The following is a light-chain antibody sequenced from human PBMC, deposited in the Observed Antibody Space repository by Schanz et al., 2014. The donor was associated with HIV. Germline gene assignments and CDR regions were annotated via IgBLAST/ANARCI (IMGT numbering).Light chain of an antibody. V-gene: IGLV1-44*01. CDR3: SSYAGSNNFGV. Sequence: QSVLTQPPSASGTPGQRVTISCSGSSSSIGFNTINWYQHLPGTAPKLIMYNSYHRPSGVPDRFSGSSSGTSASLAISGLQAEDEADYYCSSYAGSNNFGVFGGGTKLTVL. CDR2: NSY. J-gene: IGLJ3*02. CDR1: SSSIGFNT.